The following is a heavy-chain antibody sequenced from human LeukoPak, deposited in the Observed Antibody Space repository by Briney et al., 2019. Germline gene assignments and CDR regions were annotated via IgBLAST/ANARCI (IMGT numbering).Heavy chain of an antibody. CDR2: ISSSSSTI. J-gene: IGHJ4*02. D-gene: IGHD2-2*01. CDR3: ARDPEDIVVVPAAMPGANLTK. Sequence: GGSLRLSCAASGFTFSSYEMNWVRQAPGKGLEWVSYISSSSSTIYYADSVKGRFTISRDSAKNSLFLQINSLRAEDTAVYYCARDPEDIVVVPAAMPGANLTKWGQGTLVTVSS. V-gene: IGHV3-48*03. CDR1: GFTFSSYE.